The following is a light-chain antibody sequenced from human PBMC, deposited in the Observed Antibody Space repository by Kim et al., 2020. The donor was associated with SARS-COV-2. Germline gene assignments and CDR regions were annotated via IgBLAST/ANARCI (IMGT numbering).Light chain of an antibody. CDR2: DVS. V-gene: IGLV2-14*03. CDR3: SSYVNTGTGV. Sequence: QSALTQPASVSGSPGQSITISCTGTSSDVGDYNYVAWYQHHPGKAPKVMIFDVSKRPSGISDRFSGSKSGNTASLTVSGLQAEDEADYYCSSYVNTGTGVFGGGTQLTVL. J-gene: IGLJ3*02. CDR1: SSDVGDYNY.